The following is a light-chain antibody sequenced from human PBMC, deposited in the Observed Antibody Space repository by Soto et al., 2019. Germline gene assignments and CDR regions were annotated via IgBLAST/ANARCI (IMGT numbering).Light chain of an antibody. CDR3: QQSYSTPPWT. CDR2: VAS. V-gene: IGKV1-39*01. J-gene: IGKJ1*01. CDR1: RYIRTA. Sequence: GDRVTITCRASRYIRTALSWYQHRPGQAPKVLICVASSLQSGVPSRFSGSGYGTDFTLTISSLQPEDFATYFCQQSYSTPPWTFGRGTKVDIK.